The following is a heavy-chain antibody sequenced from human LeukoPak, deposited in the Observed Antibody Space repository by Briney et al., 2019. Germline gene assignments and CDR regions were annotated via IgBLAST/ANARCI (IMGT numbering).Heavy chain of an antibody. Sequence: PGGSLRLSCAASGFTFSNYWMSWVRQAPGKGLEWVANIKQDGSEKYYVDSVKGRFTISRDNAKNSLYLQMNSLRAEDTAVYYCARGRIMITFGGVIEGDFDYWGQGTLVTVSS. J-gene: IGHJ4*02. CDR2: IKQDGSEK. CDR3: ARGRIMITFGGVIEGDFDY. V-gene: IGHV3-7*01. D-gene: IGHD3-16*02. CDR1: GFTFSNYW.